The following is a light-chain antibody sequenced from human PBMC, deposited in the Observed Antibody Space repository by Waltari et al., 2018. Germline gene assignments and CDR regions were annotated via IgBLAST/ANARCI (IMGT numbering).Light chain of an antibody. V-gene: IGKV3-15*01. CDR2: GAA. CDR1: QSVRIN. Sequence: EIVMTQSPATLSVSPGERATLSCRASQSVRINLAWYQQKPGQAPRLLIYGAATRATGSPARFSGSGSGTEFTLTISSLQSEDFAVYYCQQYNNWPLYSFGQGTKLEIK. J-gene: IGKJ2*03. CDR3: QQYNNWPLYS.